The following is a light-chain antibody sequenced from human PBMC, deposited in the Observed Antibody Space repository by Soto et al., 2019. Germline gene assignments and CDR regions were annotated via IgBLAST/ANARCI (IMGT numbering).Light chain of an antibody. Sequence: QSALTQPASVSGSPGQSITISCTGTSSDVGGYNYVSWYQHHPGKAPKLMIYDVSNRPSGVSNRFSGSKSGNTASLTISGLQAEDEADYYCSSYTRSSPPFFGGGTKLTVL. CDR3: SSYTRSSPPF. CDR2: DVS. V-gene: IGLV2-14*03. J-gene: IGLJ2*01. CDR1: SSDVGGYNY.